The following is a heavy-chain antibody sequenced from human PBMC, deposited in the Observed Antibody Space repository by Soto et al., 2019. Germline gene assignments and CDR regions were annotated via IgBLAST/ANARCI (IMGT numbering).Heavy chain of an antibody. CDR1: GYTFTTYG. Sequence: SVKVSCKASGYTFTTYGVHWVRQAPEQGLEWMGWINTANGHAIYSQKFQGRVTIARDTSASTAYLEVTSLRSEDTAEYYCARVDGHEYWSQGTPVTVSS. D-gene: IGHD2-8*01. J-gene: IGHJ4*02. CDR3: ARVDGHEY. V-gene: IGHV1-3*04. CDR2: INTANGHA.